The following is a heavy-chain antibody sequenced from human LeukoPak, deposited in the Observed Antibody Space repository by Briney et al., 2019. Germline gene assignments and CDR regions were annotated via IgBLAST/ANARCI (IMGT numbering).Heavy chain of an antibody. CDR3: TTDRSPWELPFDY. CDR1: GFTFSGSA. J-gene: IGHJ4*02. CDR2: IRSKANSYAT. V-gene: IGHV3-73*01. D-gene: IGHD1-26*01. Sequence: PGGSLRLSCAASGFTFSGSAMHWVRQASGKGLEWVGRIRSKANSYATAYAASVKGRFTISRDDSKNTAYLQMNSLKTEDTAVYYCTTDRSPWELPFDYWGQGTLSPSPQ.